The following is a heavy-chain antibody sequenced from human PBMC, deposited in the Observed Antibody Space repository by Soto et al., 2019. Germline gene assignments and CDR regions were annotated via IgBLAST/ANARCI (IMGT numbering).Heavy chain of an antibody. CDR3: ARGDCVGGTCYALAGSFYYYMDV. V-gene: IGHV3-74*02. CDR1: GFTFSTYW. CDR2: INSDGSVS. J-gene: IGHJ6*03. D-gene: IGHD2-15*01. Sequence: EVQLVESGGGLVQPGGSLRLSCAASGFTFSTYWMYWVRQAPGKGLEWVSRINSDGSVSSYADYVKGRLTISRDNVKNTLYLQMDSLRAEDTAVYYCARGDCVGGTCYALAGSFYYYMDVWGKGTTVTVFS.